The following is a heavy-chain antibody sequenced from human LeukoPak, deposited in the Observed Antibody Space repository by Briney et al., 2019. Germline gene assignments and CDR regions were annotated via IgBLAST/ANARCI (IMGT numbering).Heavy chain of an antibody. V-gene: IGHV3-30*18. J-gene: IGHJ5*02. CDR1: GFAFSSYA. D-gene: IGHD5-12*01. CDR2: ISSGGTNR. CDR3: AKDSSGNSGNIDP. Sequence: GGSLRLSCVASGFAFSSYAMHWVRQAPGKGLEWVSSISSGGTNRFYAGSVKGRFTISREDSKNTVYLRMNSLRTEDTAVYYCAKDSSGNSGNIDPWGQGTLVTVSS.